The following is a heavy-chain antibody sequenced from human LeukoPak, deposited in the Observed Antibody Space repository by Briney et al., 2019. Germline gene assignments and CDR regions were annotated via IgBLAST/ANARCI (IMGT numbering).Heavy chain of an antibody. CDR2: ISGSGDTT. CDR1: GFTFSSYA. D-gene: IGHD4-11*01. V-gene: IGHV3-23*01. Sequence: GGSLRLSCAVSGFTFSSYAVSWVRQAPGKGLEWVSGISGSGDTTYYADSVQGRFTISRDNSKNIVHLKMNSLRAEDTAVYYCAKSLSLQYGSHWGQGTLVTVSS. J-gene: IGHJ4*02. CDR3: AKSLSLQYGSH.